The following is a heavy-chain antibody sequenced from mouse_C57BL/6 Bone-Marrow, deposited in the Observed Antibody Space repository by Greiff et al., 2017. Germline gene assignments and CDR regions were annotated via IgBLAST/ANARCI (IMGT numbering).Heavy chain of an antibody. D-gene: IGHD1-1*01. J-gene: IGHJ2*01. CDR3: ARERAYYYYSKGVLFDY. CDR1: GYTFTSYG. Sequence: QVQLQQSGAELARPGASVKLSCKASGYTFTSYGIRWVKQRPGQGLEWIGEIYPRSGNTYYNEKFKGKATLTADKSSSTAYMELRSLTSEDSAVYFCARERAYYYYSKGVLFDYWGQGTTLTVSS. CDR2: IYPRSGNT. V-gene: IGHV1-81*01.